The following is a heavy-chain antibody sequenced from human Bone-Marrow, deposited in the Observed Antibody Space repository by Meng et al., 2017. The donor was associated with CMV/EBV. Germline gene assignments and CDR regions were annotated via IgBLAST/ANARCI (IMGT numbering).Heavy chain of an antibody. CDR2: IYASGTA. D-gene: IGHD1-26*01. V-gene: IGHV3-53*01. Sequence: GESLKISCAASGFTVSSSYMNWVRQAPGKGPEWVSIIYASGTAYYADSVKGRFTISRDNLENTLYLQMDSLRAEDTAVYYCARDRGELMYYFDYWGQGTLVTVSS. CDR1: GFTVSSSY. J-gene: IGHJ4*02. CDR3: ARDRGELMYYFDY.